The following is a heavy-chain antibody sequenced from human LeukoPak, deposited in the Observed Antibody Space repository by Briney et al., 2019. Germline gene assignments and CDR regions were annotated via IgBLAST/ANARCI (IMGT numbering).Heavy chain of an antibody. CDR2: IRYDGSNK. CDR1: GFTFSSYG. D-gene: IGHD3-22*01. J-gene: IGHJ4*02. CDR3: ATASAMIVVVSKHFDY. V-gene: IGHV3-30*02. Sequence: GGSLRLSCAASGFTFSSYGMHWVRQAPGKGLEWVAFIRYDGSNKYYADSVKGRFTISRDNSKNTLYLQMSSLRAEDTAVYYCATASAMIVVVSKHFDYWGQGTLVTVSS.